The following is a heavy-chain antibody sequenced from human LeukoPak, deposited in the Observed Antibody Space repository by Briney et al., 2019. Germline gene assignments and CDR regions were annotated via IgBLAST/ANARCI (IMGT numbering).Heavy chain of an antibody. Sequence: GGSLRLSCAAPGFTFSSYCMSWVRQAPGKGLEWVANTQQDGSEKYYVDSVKGRFTISRDNAKNSLYLQMNSLRAEDTAVYYCARCRTTVTAMPGYWGQGTLVTVSS. CDR2: TQQDGSEK. D-gene: IGHD4-17*01. V-gene: IGHV3-7*03. CDR1: GFTFSSYC. CDR3: ARCRTTVTAMPGY. J-gene: IGHJ4*02.